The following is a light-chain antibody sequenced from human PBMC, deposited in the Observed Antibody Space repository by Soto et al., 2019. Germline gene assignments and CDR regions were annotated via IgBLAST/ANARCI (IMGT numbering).Light chain of an antibody. Sequence: DIQLTQSPVFLSASVVDRVTISCRASQAIYSYLAWSQQKPGKAPKLLIFGASKLQSWVPSRFSGSGSGTEFTLTISRLQPEDFATYFCQQLNSHPLTFGQGTKLEI. CDR3: QQLNSHPLT. CDR1: QAIYSY. J-gene: IGKJ2*01. V-gene: IGKV1-9*01. CDR2: GAS.